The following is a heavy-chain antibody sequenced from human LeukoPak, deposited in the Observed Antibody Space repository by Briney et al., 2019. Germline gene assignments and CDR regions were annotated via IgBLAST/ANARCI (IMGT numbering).Heavy chain of an antibody. CDR3: ARDVPLKGDAFDI. CDR1: GGSISSGDYY. V-gene: IGHV4-30-4*08. Sequence: PSVTLSLTCTVSGGSISSGDYYWSWLRQPPGKGLEWLGYIYYSGSTYYNPSLKSRVTISVDTSKNQFSLKLSSVTAADTAVYYCARDVPLKGDAFDIWGQGTMVTVSS. J-gene: IGHJ3*02. CDR2: IYYSGST.